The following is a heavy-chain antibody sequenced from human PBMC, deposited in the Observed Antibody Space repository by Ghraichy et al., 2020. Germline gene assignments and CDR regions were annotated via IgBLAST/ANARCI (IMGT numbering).Heavy chain of an antibody. CDR1: GDSVSSGDHY. Sequence: SLTCSVSGDSVSSGDHYWAWVRQSPGKGLEWIGYIYYTGGPNYNPSLKGRATISVDTSKDQFSLDLISVTAADTAVYYCARSTLLCSGDCYPNYFDSWGQGSLVTVSS. CDR3: ARSTLLCSGDCYPNYFDS. CDR2: IYYTGGP. V-gene: IGHV4-61*08. D-gene: IGHD2-21*02. J-gene: IGHJ4*02.